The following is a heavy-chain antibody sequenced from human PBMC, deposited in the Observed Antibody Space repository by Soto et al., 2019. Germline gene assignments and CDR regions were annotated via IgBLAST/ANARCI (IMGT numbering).Heavy chain of an antibody. Sequence: GESLKISCEASGYNFKNWWIVWVRQMPGKGLECMGIIYPADSDTRNSPSFQGQVTISADKSISTAYLQWNSLKASDTAIYYCARSREYSFGYKSPFDVWGQGTTVTVSS. CDR3: ARSREYSFGYKSPFDV. CDR2: IYPADSDT. CDR1: GYNFKNWW. J-gene: IGHJ3*01. D-gene: IGHD5-18*01. V-gene: IGHV5-51*01.